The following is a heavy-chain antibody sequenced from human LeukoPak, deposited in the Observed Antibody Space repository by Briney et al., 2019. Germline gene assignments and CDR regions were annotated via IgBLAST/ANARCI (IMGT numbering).Heavy chain of an antibody. CDR2: ISWNSGSI. J-gene: IGHJ5*02. CDR3: AKEQRNNWFDP. D-gene: IGHD6-25*01. Sequence: AGGSLRLSCAASGFTFDDYAMHWVRQAPGKGLEWVSGISWNSGSIGYADSVKGRFTISRDNAKNSLYLQMNSLRAEDTALYYCAKEQRNNWFDPWGQGTLVTVSS. V-gene: IGHV3-9*01. CDR1: GFTFDDYA.